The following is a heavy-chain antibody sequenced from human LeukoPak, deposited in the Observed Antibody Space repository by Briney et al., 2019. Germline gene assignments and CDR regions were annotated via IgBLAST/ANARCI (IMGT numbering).Heavy chain of an antibody. CDR2: IYPDDSDT. CDR1: GYSFTSYW. D-gene: IGHD3-9*01. CDR3: ARVGADYDILTGYDY. Sequence: GESLKISCKGSGYSFTSYWISWVRQMPGKGLEWMGIIYPDDSDTRHSPSFQGQVTISADKSISTACLQWSSLKASDTAMYYCARVGADYDILTGYDYWGQGTLVTVSS. J-gene: IGHJ4*02. V-gene: IGHV5-51*01.